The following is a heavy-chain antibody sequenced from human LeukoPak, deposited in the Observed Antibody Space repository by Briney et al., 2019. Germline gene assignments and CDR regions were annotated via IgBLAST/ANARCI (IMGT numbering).Heavy chain of an antibody. CDR3: ASSQLLSEGGLSWFDP. J-gene: IGHJ5*02. D-gene: IGHD2-2*01. CDR1: GGSVSSSSYY. Sequence: SEILSLTCTVSGGSVSSSSYYWGWIRQPPGKGLEWIGSIYYSGSTYYNPSLKSRVTISVDTSKNQFSLKLSSVTAADTAVYYCASSQLLSEGGLSWFDPWGQGTLVTVSS. V-gene: IGHV4-39*07. CDR2: IYYSGST.